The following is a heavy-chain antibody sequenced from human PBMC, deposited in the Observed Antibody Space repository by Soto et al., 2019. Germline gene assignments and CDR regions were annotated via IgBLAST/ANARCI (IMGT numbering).Heavy chain of an antibody. D-gene: IGHD1-26*01. Sequence: EVQLVESGGGLVQPGGSQRLSCAASGFTFSDHYMDWVRQAPGKGLEWVGRIRNKANRYTTDYAASVKGRFTISRDDSKDSLYIQMNSLKTEDTAIYYCARDSGKGAYFDYWGHGTLATVSS. V-gene: IGHV3-72*01. CDR3: ARDSGKGAYFDY. CDR2: IRNKANRYTT. J-gene: IGHJ4*01. CDR1: GFTFSDHY.